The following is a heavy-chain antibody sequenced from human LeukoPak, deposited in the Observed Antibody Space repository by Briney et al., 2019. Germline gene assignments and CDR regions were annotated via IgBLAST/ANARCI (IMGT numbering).Heavy chain of an antibody. D-gene: IGHD3-22*01. J-gene: IGHJ6*02. CDR1: GYTFTSYD. CDR2: MNPNSGNT. Sequence: ASVKVSCKASGYTFTSYDINWVRQATGQGLEWMGWMNPNSGNTGYAQKFQGRVTMTRNTSISTAYMELSSLRSEDTAVYYCARDSSGYGYYYYYGMDVWGQGTLVTVSS. CDR3: ARDSSGYGYYYYYGMDV. V-gene: IGHV1-8*01.